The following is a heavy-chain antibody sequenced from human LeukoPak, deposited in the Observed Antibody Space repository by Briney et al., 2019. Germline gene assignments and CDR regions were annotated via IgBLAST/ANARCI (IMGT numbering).Heavy chain of an antibody. CDR3: ARDGPQSPLRFLECLTPRHYYYYGMDV. D-gene: IGHD3-3*01. Sequence: SVKVSCKASGGTFSSYAISWVRQAPGQGLEWMGGIIPIFGTANYAQKFQGRVTITADESTSTAYMELSSLSSEDTAVYYCARDGPQSPLRFLECLTPRHYYYYGMDVWGQGTTVTVSS. J-gene: IGHJ6*02. CDR2: IIPIFGTA. V-gene: IGHV1-69*01. CDR1: GGTFSSYA.